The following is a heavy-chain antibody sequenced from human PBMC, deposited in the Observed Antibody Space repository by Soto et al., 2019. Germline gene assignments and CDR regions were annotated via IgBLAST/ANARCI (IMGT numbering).Heavy chain of an antibody. J-gene: IGHJ4*02. Sequence: QVQLVQSGAEVKKPGSSVRVSCKASGDTFNFYSINWVRQAPGLGLEWMGRINPILSMSNYAQRFQGRVTMTADKSTSTAYMQLSSLRSEDTAMYYCASSYGSGYRAFDSWGQGALVTVPS. V-gene: IGHV1-69*02. D-gene: IGHD3-10*01. CDR3: ASSYGSGYRAFDS. CDR2: INPILSMS. CDR1: GDTFNFYS.